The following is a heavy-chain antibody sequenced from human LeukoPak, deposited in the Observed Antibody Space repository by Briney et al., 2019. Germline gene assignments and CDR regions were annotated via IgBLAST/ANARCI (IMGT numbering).Heavy chain of an antibody. CDR2: IYTSGST. Sequence: VSGXXISSXXXRXVXQPXXXXXEWIGRIYTSGSTNYNPSLKSRVTMSVDTSKNQFSLKLSSVTAADTAVYYCARSDSSTIFGAAPWFDPWGQGTLVTVSS. CDR3: ARSDSSTIFGAAPWFDP. V-gene: IGHV4-4*07. CDR1: GXXISSXX. D-gene: IGHD3-3*01. J-gene: IGHJ5*02.